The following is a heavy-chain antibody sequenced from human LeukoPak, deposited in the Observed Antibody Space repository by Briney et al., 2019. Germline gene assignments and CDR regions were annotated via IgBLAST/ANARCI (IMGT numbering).Heavy chain of an antibody. D-gene: IGHD3-10*01. J-gene: IGHJ6*03. CDR3: ARRQYYYGSGSMDV. CDR2: IYYSGSA. V-gene: IGHV4-30-4*08. CDR1: GGSISSGDYY. Sequence: SETLSLTCSVTGGSISSGDYYWTWIRQPPGKGLKWIAYIYYSGSAEYNLSLQSRATISVDTSKNQFFLKLRSVTAADTAVYYCARRQYYYGSGSMDVWGKGTMVTISS.